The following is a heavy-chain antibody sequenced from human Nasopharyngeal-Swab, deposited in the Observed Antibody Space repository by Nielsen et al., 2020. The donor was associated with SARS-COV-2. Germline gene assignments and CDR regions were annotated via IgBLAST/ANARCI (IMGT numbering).Heavy chain of an antibody. CDR2: TWYDGSNK. V-gene: IGHV3-33*01. D-gene: IGHD4-17*01. CDR1: GFTFSSYG. J-gene: IGHJ4*02. CDR3: ARENDYADEYYFDY. Sequence: GGSLKISCAASGFTFSSYGMHWVRQAPGKGLEWVAVTWYDGSNKYYADSVKGRFTISRDNSKNTLYLQMNSLRAEDTAVYYCARENDYADEYYFDYWGQGTLVTVSS.